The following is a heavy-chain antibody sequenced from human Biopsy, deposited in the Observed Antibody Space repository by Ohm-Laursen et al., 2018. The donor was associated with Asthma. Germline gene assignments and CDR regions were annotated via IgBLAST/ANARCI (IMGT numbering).Heavy chain of an antibody. CDR3: AKGWYFDY. J-gene: IGHJ4*02. V-gene: IGHV3-30-3*01. D-gene: IGHD6-13*01. CDR1: GFTFSSYA. CDR2: ISYDGNNK. Sequence: SLRLSCSASGFTFSSYAMHWVRQAPGKGLEWVAVISYDGNNKYYADSVKGRFTISRDNSRDTVPLQMNSLRADDTAVYYCAKGWYFDYWGQGTLVTVSS.